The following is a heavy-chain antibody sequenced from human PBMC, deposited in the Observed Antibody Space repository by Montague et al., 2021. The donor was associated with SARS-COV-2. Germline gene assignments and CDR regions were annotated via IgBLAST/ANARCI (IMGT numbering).Heavy chain of an antibody. J-gene: IGHJ6*02. Sequence: SLRLSCAASGFTFSDYHMSWIRQAPGKGLEWVSYISSSSSTIYYADSVKGRFTISRDNAKNSLYLQMNSLRAEDTAVYYCARDVFTNSCYDDTYYGMDVWGQGTTVTVSS. CDR1: GFTFSDYH. CDR3: ARDVFTNSCYDDTYYGMDV. D-gene: IGHD5-12*01. CDR2: ISSSSSTI. V-gene: IGHV3-11*01.